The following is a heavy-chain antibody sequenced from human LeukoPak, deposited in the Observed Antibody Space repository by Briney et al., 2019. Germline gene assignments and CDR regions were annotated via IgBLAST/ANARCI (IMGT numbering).Heavy chain of an antibody. D-gene: IGHD5-18*01. CDR1: GFTFSSYA. CDR2: ISGSGGGN. V-gene: IGHV3-23*01. J-gene: IGHJ4*02. Sequence: GGSLRLSCAASGFTFSSYAMSWLGQAPGKGLEWVSAISGSGGGNYYADSVKGRFTISRDNSKKTLYLQMNSLRAEDTAVYYCAKYGYSYGDLDYWGQGTLVTVSS. CDR3: AKYGYSYGDLDY.